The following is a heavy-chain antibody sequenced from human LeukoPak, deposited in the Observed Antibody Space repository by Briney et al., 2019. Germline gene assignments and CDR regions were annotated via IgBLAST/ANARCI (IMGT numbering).Heavy chain of an antibody. CDR1: GFTVSSNY. J-gene: IGHJ4*02. V-gene: IGHV3-33*06. Sequence: GGSLRLSCAASGFTVSSNYMSWVRQAPGKGLEWVAVIWYDGSNKYYADSVKGRFTISRDNSKNTLYLQMNSLRAEDTAVYYCAKDVGIVVVPAGPFDYWGQGTLVTVSS. D-gene: IGHD2-2*01. CDR2: IWYDGSNK. CDR3: AKDVGIVVVPAGPFDY.